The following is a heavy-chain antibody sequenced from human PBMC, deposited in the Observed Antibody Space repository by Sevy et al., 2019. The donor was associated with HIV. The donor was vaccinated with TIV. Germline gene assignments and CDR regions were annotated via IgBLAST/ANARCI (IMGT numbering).Heavy chain of an antibody. CDR2: ISFDENIE. CDR1: GFAFNTFG. J-gene: IGHJ5*02. D-gene: IGHD2-2*01. CDR3: ARDRYCSTSRCYNWIDP. Sequence: GGSLRLSCAASGFAFNTFGMHWVRRAPGKGLEWVAFISFDENIEYYADSVKGRFTISRDNSKNMVYLQMNSLRAEDTAMYYCARDRYCSTSRCYNWIDPWGQGTLVTVSS. V-gene: IGHV3-33*01.